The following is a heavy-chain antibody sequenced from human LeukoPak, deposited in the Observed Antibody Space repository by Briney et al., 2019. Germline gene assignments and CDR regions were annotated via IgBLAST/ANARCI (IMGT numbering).Heavy chain of an antibody. CDR3: ARHRSGWLQSSFDY. V-gene: IGHV4-39*01. D-gene: IGHD5-24*01. CDR1: GGSISSSSSY. Sequence: SETLSLTCSVSGGSISSSSSYWGWIRQPPGRGLEWIGSIYYSGSSFDNPALKSRVTISVDTSKNQFSLKLSSVTAADTAVYYCARHRSGWLQSSFDYWGQGTLVTVSS. J-gene: IGHJ4*02. CDR2: IYYSGSS.